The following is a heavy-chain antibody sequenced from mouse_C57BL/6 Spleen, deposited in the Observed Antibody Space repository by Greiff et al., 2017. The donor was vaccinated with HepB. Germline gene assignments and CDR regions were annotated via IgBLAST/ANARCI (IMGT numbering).Heavy chain of an antibody. J-gene: IGHJ2*01. CDR1: GYTFTSYW. Sequence: QVQLQQPGAELVRPGSSVKLSCKASGYTFTSYWMDWVKQRPGQGLEWIGSIYPSDSETHYNQKFKDKATLTVDKSSSTAYMQLSSLTSEDSAVYYCARGGPNWVFDYWGQGTTLTVSS. V-gene: IGHV1-61*01. D-gene: IGHD4-1*01. CDR2: IYPSDSET. CDR3: ARGGPNWVFDY.